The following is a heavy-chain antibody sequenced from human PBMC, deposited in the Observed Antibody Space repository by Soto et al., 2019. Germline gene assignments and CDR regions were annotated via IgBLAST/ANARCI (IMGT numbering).Heavy chain of an antibody. J-gene: IGHJ4*02. Sequence: EVQLVESGGGLVQPGGSLRLSCAASGFTFSSYDMHWVRQATGKGLEWVSAIGTAGDTYYPGSVKGRFTISRENAKNSLYLQMNSLRAEDTAVYYCARDKGQLAFDYWGQGTLVTVSS. D-gene: IGHD6-6*01. CDR3: ARDKGQLAFDY. V-gene: IGHV3-13*01. CDR2: IGTAGDT. CDR1: GFTFSSYD.